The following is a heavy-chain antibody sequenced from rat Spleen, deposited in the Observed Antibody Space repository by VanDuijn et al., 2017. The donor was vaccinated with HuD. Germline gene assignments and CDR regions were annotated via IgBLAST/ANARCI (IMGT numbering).Heavy chain of an antibody. CDR1: GFNFRDYA. CDR2: ILYDDTNI. J-gene: IGHJ1*01. D-gene: IGHD1-4*01. Sequence: EVQLVESGGGLVQPGRSLKFSCVASGFNFRDYAMAWVRQAPKKGLEWVATILYDDTNIYYRDSVKGRFTISRDNTKNTLYLQMDSLRSEDMATYYCARAGYNGWFFDFWGPGTMVTVSS. CDR3: ARAGYNGWFFDF. V-gene: IGHV5-17*01.